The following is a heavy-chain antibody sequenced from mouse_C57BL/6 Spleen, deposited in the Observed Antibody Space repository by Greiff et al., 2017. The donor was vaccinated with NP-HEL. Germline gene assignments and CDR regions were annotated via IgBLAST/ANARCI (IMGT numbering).Heavy chain of an antibody. CDR2: ISYDGSN. V-gene: IGHV3-6*01. D-gene: IGHD2-3*01. CDR1: GYSITSGYY. Sequence: VQLKESGPGLVKPSQSLSLTCSVTGYSITSGYYWNWIRQFPGNKLEWMGYISYDGSNNYNPSLKNRISITRDTSKNQFFLKLNSVTTEDTATYYCARAPGYDGYGGYYFDYWGQGTTLTVSS. J-gene: IGHJ2*01. CDR3: ARAPGYDGYGGYYFDY.